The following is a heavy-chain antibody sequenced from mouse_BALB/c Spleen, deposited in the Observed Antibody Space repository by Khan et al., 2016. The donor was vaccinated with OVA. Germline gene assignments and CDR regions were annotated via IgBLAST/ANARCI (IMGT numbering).Heavy chain of an antibody. V-gene: IGHV1-61*01. CDR2: INPSDSET. J-gene: IGHJ3*01. CDR1: GYTFTSYW. CDR3: ARREKYGYDPSWFAY. Sequence: QVQLQQPGAELVRPGASVKLSCKASGYTFTSYWMNWVRQRPGQGLDWIGKINPSDSETHYNQMFKDKATLTVDKYSGTAYMQLSSLPSEDSAVYYWARREKYGYDPSWFAYWGQGTLVTVSA. D-gene: IGHD2-2*01.